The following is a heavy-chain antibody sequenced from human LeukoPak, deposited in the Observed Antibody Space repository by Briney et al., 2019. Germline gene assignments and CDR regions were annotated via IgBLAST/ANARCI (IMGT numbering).Heavy chain of an antibody. CDR2: ISGSGGST. CDR1: GLTFTTYA. J-gene: IGHJ3*02. CDR3: AKVNYDSSGYDAFDM. D-gene: IGHD3-22*01. Sequence: GGSLRLSCAASGLTFTTYAMSWVRQAPGKGLEGVSAISGSGGSTYYADSVKGRFTIYGDNSKNTLYLQMNGLRAEDTAVYYCAKVNYDSSGYDAFDMWAQGTMVSVSS. V-gene: IGHV3-23*01.